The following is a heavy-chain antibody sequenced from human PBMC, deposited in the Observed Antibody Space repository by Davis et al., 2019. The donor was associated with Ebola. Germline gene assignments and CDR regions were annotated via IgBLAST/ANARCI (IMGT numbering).Heavy chain of an antibody. CDR3: ARRMDV. Sequence: SETLSLTCTVSGYSISSGYYWGWIRQPPGKGLEWIGSIYRGGSTYYSPSLKSRVTISVDTSKNQFSLKLSSVTAADTAVYYCARRMDVWGQGTTVTVSS. CDR2: IYRGGST. J-gene: IGHJ6*02. CDR1: GYSISSGYY. V-gene: IGHV4-38-2*02.